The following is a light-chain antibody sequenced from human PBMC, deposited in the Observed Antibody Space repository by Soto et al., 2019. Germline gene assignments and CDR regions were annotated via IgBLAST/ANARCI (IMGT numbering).Light chain of an antibody. CDR1: SRDFGGYNY. CDR2: EVS. Sequence: QSVLTQPAPVSGSLGQSFTISGTGTSRDFGGYNYVSWYQQHPGKGPKLMIYEVSNRPSGVSNRFSGSKSGNTATLTISGLQAEDEADYYCSSYTSTTTRVFGTGTKVTVL. V-gene: IGLV2-14*03. J-gene: IGLJ1*01. CDR3: SSYTSTTTRV.